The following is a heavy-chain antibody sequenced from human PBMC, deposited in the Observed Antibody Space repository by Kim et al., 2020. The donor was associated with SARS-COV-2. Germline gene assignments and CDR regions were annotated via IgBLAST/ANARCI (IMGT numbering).Heavy chain of an antibody. V-gene: IGHV3-15*01. CDR2: IKSKTDGGTT. CDR1: GFTFSNAW. J-gene: IGHJ1*01. CDR3: TTSRRRAEYFQH. Sequence: GGSLRLSCAASGFTFSNAWMSWVRQAPGKGLEWVGRIKSKTDGGTTDYAAPVKGRFTISRDDSKNTLYLQMNSLKTEDTAVYYCTTSRRRAEYFQHWGQGTLVTVSS.